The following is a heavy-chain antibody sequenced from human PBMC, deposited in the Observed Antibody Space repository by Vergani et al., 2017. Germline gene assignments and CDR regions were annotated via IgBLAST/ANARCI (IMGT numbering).Heavy chain of an antibody. CDR3: AADIVVVVAATRCFDY. V-gene: IGHV1-24*01. CDR2: FDPEDGET. D-gene: IGHD2-15*01. J-gene: IGHJ4*02. CDR1: GYTLTELS. Sequence: QVQLVQSGAEVKKPGASVKVSRKVSGYTLTELSMHWVRQAPGKGLEWMGGFDPEDGETIYAQKFQGRVTMTEDTSTDTAYMELSSLRSEDTAVYYCAADIVVVVAATRCFDYWGQGTLVTVSS.